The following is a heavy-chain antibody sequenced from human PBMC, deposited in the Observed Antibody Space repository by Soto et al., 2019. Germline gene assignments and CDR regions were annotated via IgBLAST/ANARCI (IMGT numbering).Heavy chain of an antibody. CDR3: ARGRWGDGSNWFDP. V-gene: IGHV1-18*01. D-gene: IGHD2-21*02. CDR2: ISAYNGNT. J-gene: IGHJ5*02. Sequence: GASVKVSCKASGYTFSSYDVTWVRQAPGQGLEWMGWISAYNGNTNYAQKLQGRVTMTTDTSTSTAYMELRSLRSDDTAVYYCARGRWGDGSNWFDPWGEGTLVTVSS. CDR1: GYTFSSYD.